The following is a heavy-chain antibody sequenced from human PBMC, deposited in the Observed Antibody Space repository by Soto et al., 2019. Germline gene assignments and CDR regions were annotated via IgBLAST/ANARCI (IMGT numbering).Heavy chain of an antibody. Sequence: GGSLRLSCAASGFTFSSYSMNWVRQAPGKGLEWVSSISSSSSYIYYADSVKGRFTISRDNAKNSLYLQMNSLRAEDTAVYYCARDYCSRTSCYIPEDGMDGWGKGTTVTVAS. CDR3: ARDYCSRTSCYIPEDGMDG. CDR1: GFTFSSYS. V-gene: IGHV3-21*01. D-gene: IGHD2-2*02. CDR2: ISSSSSYI. J-gene: IGHJ6*04.